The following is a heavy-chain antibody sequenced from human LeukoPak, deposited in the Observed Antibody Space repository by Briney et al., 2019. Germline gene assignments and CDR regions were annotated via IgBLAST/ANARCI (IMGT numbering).Heavy chain of an antibody. Sequence: PGRSLRLSCAASGFTFSSYAMHWVRQAPGKGLEWVAVISYDGSNKYYADSVKGRFTISRDNSKNTLYLQMNSLRAEDTAVYYCARGRPYWGQGTLVTVSS. CDR3: ARGRPY. V-gene: IGHV3-30-3*01. J-gene: IGHJ4*02. CDR2: ISYDGSNK. CDR1: GFTFSSYA.